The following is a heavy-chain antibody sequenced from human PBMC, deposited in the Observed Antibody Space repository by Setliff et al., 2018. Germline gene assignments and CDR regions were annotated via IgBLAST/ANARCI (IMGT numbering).Heavy chain of an antibody. J-gene: IGHJ4*02. CDR1: GFTFSSYS. CDR3: AKGAFSGSYYFDY. Sequence: GGSLRLSCAASGFTFSSYSMNWVRQAPGKGLEWVSSISSSSSYIYYADSVKGRFTISRDNAKNSLYLQMNSLRAEDTAVYYCAKGAFSGSYYFDYWGQGTLVTVSS. V-gene: IGHV3-21*01. CDR2: ISSSSSYI. D-gene: IGHD3-22*01.